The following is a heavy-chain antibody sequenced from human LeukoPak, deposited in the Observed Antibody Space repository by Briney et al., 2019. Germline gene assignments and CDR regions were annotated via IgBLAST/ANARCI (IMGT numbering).Heavy chain of an antibody. CDR2: ISTSGSTI. Sequence: GGSLRLSCAASEFFFGDYYMSWIRQAPGKGLEWASYISTSGSTIYYADSVKGRFTISRDNAKNSLYLQMNSLRAEDTAVYYCARGGPGGGSYGYVSYNFQHWGQGTLVTVSS. CDR3: ARGGPGGGSYGYVSYNFQH. CDR1: EFFFGDYY. D-gene: IGHD5-18*01. J-gene: IGHJ1*01. V-gene: IGHV3-11*04.